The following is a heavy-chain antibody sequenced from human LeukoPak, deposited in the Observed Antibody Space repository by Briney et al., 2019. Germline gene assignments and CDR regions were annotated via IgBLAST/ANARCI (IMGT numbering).Heavy chain of an antibody. D-gene: IGHD2-21*02. CDR2: IYYSGST. CDR3: ARVTRWAGLDF. CDR1: GGSISSGDKY. V-gene: IGHV4-30-4*01. Sequence: SETLSLTCTVSGGSISSGDKYWSWIRQPPGKGLEWIGYIYYSGSTYYNPSLKSRLTISVDTSENQFSLHLTSVTAADTAVYFCARVTRWAGLDFWGQGTLVTVSS. J-gene: IGHJ4*02.